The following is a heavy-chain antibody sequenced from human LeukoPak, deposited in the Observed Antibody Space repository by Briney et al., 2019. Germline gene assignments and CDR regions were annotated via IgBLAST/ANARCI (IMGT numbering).Heavy chain of an antibody. V-gene: IGHV4-59*01. CDR1: GASISSWY. D-gene: IGHD3-10*01. J-gene: IGHJ6*03. Sequence: SETLSLTCTVSGASISSWYWSWIRQPPGKGLEWIGYIYYSGSTNYNPSLKSRVTISVDTSKNQFSLKLSSVTAADTAVYYCAREGPRGVPYYMDVWGKGTTVTVSS. CDR3: AREGPRGVPYYMDV. CDR2: IYYSGST.